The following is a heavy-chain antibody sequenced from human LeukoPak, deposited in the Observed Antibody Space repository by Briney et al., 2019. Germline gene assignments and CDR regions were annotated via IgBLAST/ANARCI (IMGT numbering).Heavy chain of an antibody. D-gene: IGHD2/OR15-2a*01. J-gene: IGHJ6*02. Sequence: GGSLRLSCAASGFTVSSNCMNWVRQAPGKGLEWVSVIYSGGKTYYADSVKGRFTISRDNSRNTLYLQMNSLRAEDTAVYYCARDLLPFSSIANGMDVWGQGTTVTVSS. V-gene: IGHV3-66*01. CDR1: GFTVSSNC. CDR2: IYSGGKT. CDR3: ARDLLPFSSIANGMDV.